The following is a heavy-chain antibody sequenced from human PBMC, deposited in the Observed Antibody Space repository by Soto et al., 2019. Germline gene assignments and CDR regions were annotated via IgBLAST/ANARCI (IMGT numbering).Heavy chain of an antibody. J-gene: IGHJ6*02. CDR1: GGTFSSYA. V-gene: IGHV1-69*13. CDR3: ARDAISAEGYGMDV. CDR2: IIPIFGTA. Sequence: ASVKVSCKASGGTFSSYAISWVRQAPGQGLEWMGGIIPIFGTANYAQKFQGRVTITADESTSTAYMELSSLRSEDTAVHYCARDAISAEGYGMDVWGQGTTVTVSS. D-gene: IGHD3-3*01.